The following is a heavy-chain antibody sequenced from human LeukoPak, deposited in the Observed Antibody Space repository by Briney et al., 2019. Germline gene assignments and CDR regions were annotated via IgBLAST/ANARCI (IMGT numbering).Heavy chain of an antibody. J-gene: IGHJ6*02. D-gene: IGHD3-3*02. V-gene: IGHV3-33*03. CDR2: IWYDGNRK. Sequence: GGSLRLSCAASGFTFSSFGMHWVRQAPGKGLEWVAVIWYDGNRKYYEDSVKGRFTISRDNSKNSLYLQMSRLRAEDTALYYSAKAVESRALARPYGMDVWGQGTPVTVSS. CDR3: AKAVESRALARPYGMDV. CDR1: GFTFSSFG.